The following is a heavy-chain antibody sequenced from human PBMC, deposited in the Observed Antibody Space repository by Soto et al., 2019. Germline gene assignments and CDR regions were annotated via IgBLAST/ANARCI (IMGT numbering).Heavy chain of an antibody. V-gene: IGHV4-31*03. D-gene: IGHD1-1*01. CDR2: IYYTGHT. J-gene: IGHJ3*02. CDR1: SVSINSGGYY. Sequence: QVQLQESGPGLVKPSQTLSLTCSVSSVSINSGGYYWSWIRHHPGKGLEWIGYIYYTGHTFYNASLKSRVAMSLDTSKNQFSLKLSSVTAADTAVYYCARGSQLERDALDIWGQGTMVTVSS. CDR3: ARGSQLERDALDI.